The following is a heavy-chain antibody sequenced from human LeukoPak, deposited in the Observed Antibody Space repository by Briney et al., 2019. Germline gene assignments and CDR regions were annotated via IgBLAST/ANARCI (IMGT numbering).Heavy chain of an antibody. Sequence: KPSETLSLTCIVWGGSMSSNYWSWIRQPAGKGRVWIGRIYSSGTTTYIPSLKSRVTMSGDTSKNQLSLRLTSVTAADTAVYYCARIHRRADSNYEDWYFDLWGRGTLVTVSS. CDR3: ARIHRRADSNYEDWYFDL. J-gene: IGHJ2*01. CDR1: GGSMSSNY. CDR2: IYSSGTT. V-gene: IGHV4-4*07. D-gene: IGHD4-11*01.